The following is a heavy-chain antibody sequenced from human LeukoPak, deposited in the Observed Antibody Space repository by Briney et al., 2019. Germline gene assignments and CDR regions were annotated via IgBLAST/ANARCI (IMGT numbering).Heavy chain of an antibody. J-gene: IGHJ4*02. V-gene: IGHV1-69*04. Sequence: ASVTVSCKASGGTFSSYAISWVRQAPGQGLEWMGRIIPILGIANYAQRFQGRVTIAADKSTSTAYMELSSLRSEDTAVYYCARDHTDYLWNGDYWGQGTLVTVSS. D-gene: IGHD3-16*01. CDR2: IIPILGIA. CDR1: GGTFSSYA. CDR3: ARDHTDYLWNGDY.